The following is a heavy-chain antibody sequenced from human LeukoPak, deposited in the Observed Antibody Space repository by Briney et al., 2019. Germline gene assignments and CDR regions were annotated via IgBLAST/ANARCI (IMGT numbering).Heavy chain of an antibody. CDR1: EFSVGSNY. J-gene: IGHJ4*02. CDR2: IYSGGST. D-gene: IGHD5-24*01. CDR3: AKDLGRWLQEFDY. V-gene: IGHV3-66*01. Sequence: GGSLRLSCAASEFSVGSNYMTWVRQAPGKGLEWVSLIYSGGSTYYADSVKGRFTISRDNSKNTLYLQMNSLRAEDTAVYYCAKDLGRWLQEFDYWGQGTLVTVSS.